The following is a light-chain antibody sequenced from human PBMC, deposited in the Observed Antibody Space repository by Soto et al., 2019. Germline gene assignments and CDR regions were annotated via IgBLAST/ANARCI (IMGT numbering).Light chain of an antibody. J-gene: IGLJ2*01. CDR1: SSDVGGYNS. CDR2: EVS. Sequence: QSALTQPASVSGSPGQSITISCTGTSSDVGGYNSVSWYQQHPGKAPKLMIYEVSKRPSGVPDRFSGSKSGNTASLTVSGLQAEDEADYYCSSYGGSKVFGGGTKLTVL. CDR3: SSYGGSKV. V-gene: IGLV2-8*01.